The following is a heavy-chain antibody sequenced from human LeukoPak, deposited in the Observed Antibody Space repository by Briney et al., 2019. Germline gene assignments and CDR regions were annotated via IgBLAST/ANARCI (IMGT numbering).Heavy chain of an antibody. V-gene: IGHV4-39*07. J-gene: IGHJ3*02. CDR1: GGSISSNY. CDR3: ARAVAGDDAFDI. D-gene: IGHD6-19*01. Sequence: PSETLSLTCTVSGGSISSNYWNWIRQPPGKGLEWIGSIYYSGSTYDNPALKSRVTISVDTSKNQFSLKLSSVTAADTAVYYCARAVAGDDAFDIWGQGTMVTVSS. CDR2: IYYSGST.